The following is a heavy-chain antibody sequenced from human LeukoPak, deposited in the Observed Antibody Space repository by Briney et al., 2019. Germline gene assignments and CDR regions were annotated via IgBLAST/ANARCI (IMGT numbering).Heavy chain of an antibody. CDR2: IIPIFGIA. Sequence: GASVKVSCKASGGTFSSYAISWVRQAPGQGLEWMGRIIPIFGIANYAQKFQGRVTITADKSTSTAYMEPSSLRSEDTAVYYCARGYSYGYRRVYYYGMDVWGQGTTVTVSS. J-gene: IGHJ6*02. V-gene: IGHV1-69*04. D-gene: IGHD5-18*01. CDR1: GGTFSSYA. CDR3: ARGYSYGYRRVYYYGMDV.